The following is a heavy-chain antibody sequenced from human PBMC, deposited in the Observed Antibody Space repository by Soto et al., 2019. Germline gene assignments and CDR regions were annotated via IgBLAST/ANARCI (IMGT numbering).Heavy chain of an antibody. Sequence: QVQLQESGPGLVKPSQTLSLTCTVSGGSISTGGNYWSWIRQHPGKGLGWIGHIYHSGSTYYNPSLKSRVTISVDTSKNQFSLKLSSVTAADTAVYYCARARGYCSGGSCYCWFDPWGQGTLVTVSS. CDR1: GGSISTGGNY. CDR3: ARARGYCSGGSCYCWFDP. V-gene: IGHV4-31*03. J-gene: IGHJ5*02. CDR2: IYHSGST. D-gene: IGHD2-15*01.